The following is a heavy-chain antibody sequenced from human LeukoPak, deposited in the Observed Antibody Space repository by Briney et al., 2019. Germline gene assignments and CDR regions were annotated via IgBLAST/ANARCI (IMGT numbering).Heavy chain of an antibody. D-gene: IGHD6-6*01. V-gene: IGHV4-59*01. CDR3: ARALPKQLFPLNNWFDP. CDR2: IYYSGST. CDR1: GDSISSYY. J-gene: IGHJ5*02. Sequence: SETLSLTCTVSGDSISSYYWSWIRQPPGKGLEWIGYIYYSGSTNYNPSLKSRVTISVDTSKNQFSLKLSSVTAADTAVYYCARALPKQLFPLNNWFDPWGQGTLVTVSS.